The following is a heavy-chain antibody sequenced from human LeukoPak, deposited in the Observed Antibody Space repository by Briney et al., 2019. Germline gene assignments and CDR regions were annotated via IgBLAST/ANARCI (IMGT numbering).Heavy chain of an antibody. CDR2: ISGSGGST. CDR1: GFTFSSYA. V-gene: IGHV3-23*01. J-gene: IGHJ4*02. Sequence: PGGSLRLSCAASGFTFSSYAMSWVRQAPGKGLEWVSAISGSGGSTYYADSVKGRFTISRDNSKNTLYLQMNSLRAEDTAVYCCAKGDYDSSGYYPLGHKYFDYWGQGTLVTVSS. D-gene: IGHD3-22*01. CDR3: AKGDYDSSGYYPLGHKYFDY.